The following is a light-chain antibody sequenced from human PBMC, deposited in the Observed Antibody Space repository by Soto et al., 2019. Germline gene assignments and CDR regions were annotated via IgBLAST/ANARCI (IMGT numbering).Light chain of an antibody. CDR1: SSDVGGYNY. CDR2: EVS. J-gene: IGLJ1*01. Sequence: QSVLAQPASVSGTLGQSITISCTGTSSDVGGYNYVSWYQQHPDKAPKLIISEVSDRPSGVSHRFSGSKTGNTASLTISGLLAEDEADYYCSSYAVNRTYVFGGGTKVTVL. CDR3: SSYAVNRTYV. V-gene: IGLV2-14*01.